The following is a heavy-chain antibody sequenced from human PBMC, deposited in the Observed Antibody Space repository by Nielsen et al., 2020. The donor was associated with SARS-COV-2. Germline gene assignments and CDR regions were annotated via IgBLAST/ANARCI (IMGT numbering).Heavy chain of an antibody. CDR2: LYYIGNT. CDR1: GGSISSSLSY. Sequence: SETLSLTCTVSGGSISSSLSYWGWVRQPAGKGLEWIGSLYYIGNTYINPSLKSRVAMSVDTSKSQFSLRVSSVTAADTAVYYCARSPSMVRGHFDFWGQGALVTVSS. D-gene: IGHD3-10*01. V-gene: IGHV4-39*01. J-gene: IGHJ4*02. CDR3: ARSPSMVRGHFDF.